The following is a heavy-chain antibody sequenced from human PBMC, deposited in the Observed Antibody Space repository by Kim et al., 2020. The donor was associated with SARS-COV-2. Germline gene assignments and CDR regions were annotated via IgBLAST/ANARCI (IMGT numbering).Heavy chain of an antibody. D-gene: IGHD3-9*01. CDR1: GFTFSDYY. Sequence: GGSLRLSCAASGFTFSDYYMSWIRQAPGKGLEWVSYISSSSSYTNYADSVKGRFTISRDNAKNSLYLQMNSLRAEDTAVYYCARDGAYFDWLLGMDVWGQGTTVTVSS. CDR3: ARDGAYFDWLLGMDV. J-gene: IGHJ6*02. CDR2: ISSSSSYT. V-gene: IGHV3-11*06.